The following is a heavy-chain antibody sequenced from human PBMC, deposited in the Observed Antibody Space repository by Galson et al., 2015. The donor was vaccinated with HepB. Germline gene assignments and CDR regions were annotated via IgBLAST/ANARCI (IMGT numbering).Heavy chain of an antibody. Sequence: SVKVSCKVSGYTLTELSMHWVRQAPGKGLEWMGGFDPEDGETIYAQKFQGRVTMTEDTSTDTAYMELSSLRSEDTAVYYCATDTRRPCDFWSGSPSYYGMDVWGRGTTVTVSS. J-gene: IGHJ6*02. D-gene: IGHD3-3*01. CDR3: ATDTRRPCDFWSGSPSYYGMDV. CDR1: GYTLTELS. CDR2: FDPEDGET. V-gene: IGHV1-24*01.